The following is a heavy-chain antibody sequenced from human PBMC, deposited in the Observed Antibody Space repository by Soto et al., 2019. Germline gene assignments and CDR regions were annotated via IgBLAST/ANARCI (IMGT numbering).Heavy chain of an antibody. Sequence: QVQLVQSGAEVKKPGASVKVSCKASGYTFTSYGISWVREAPGQGLEWMGWISAYNGNTNYAQKLQGRVTMTTDTSTSTAYMELRSLRCDDTAVYYWSGVTPPFGMDVWGQGTTVTVSS. CDR1: GYTFTSYG. J-gene: IGHJ6*02. CDR2: ISAYNGNT. V-gene: IGHV1-18*01. CDR3: SGVTPPFGMDV.